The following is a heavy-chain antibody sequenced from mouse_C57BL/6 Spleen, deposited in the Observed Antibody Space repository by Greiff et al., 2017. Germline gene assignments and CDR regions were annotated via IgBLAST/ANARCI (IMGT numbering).Heavy chain of an antibody. Sequence: QVQLQQSGAELVKPGASVKISCKASGYAFSSYWMNWVKQRPGKGLEWIGQIYPGDGDTNYNGKFKGKATLTADKSSSTAYMQLSSLTSEDSAVYFCARSPITTVVATYWYFDVWGTGTTVTVSS. D-gene: IGHD1-1*01. V-gene: IGHV1-80*01. CDR3: ARSPITTVVATYWYFDV. CDR2: IYPGDGDT. CDR1: GYAFSSYW. J-gene: IGHJ1*03.